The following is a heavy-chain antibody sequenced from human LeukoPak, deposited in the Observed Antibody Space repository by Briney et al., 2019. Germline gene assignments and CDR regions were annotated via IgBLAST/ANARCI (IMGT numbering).Heavy chain of an antibody. D-gene: IGHD6-13*01. J-gene: IGHJ6*02. Sequence: GGSLRLSCAASGFTFSSYAMSWVRQAPGKGLEWVSAISGSGGTTYYADSVKGRFTISRHNSKNTLYLQMNSLRAEDTAVYYCARDDKRFDRTAAGTFVMDVWGQGTTVTVSS. V-gene: IGHV3-23*01. CDR3: ARDDKRFDRTAAGTFVMDV. CDR2: ISGSGGTT. CDR1: GFTFSSYA.